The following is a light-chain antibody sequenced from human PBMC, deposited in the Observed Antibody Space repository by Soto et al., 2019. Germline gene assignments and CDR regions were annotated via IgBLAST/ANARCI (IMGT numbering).Light chain of an antibody. CDR1: SSDVGGYNF. J-gene: IGLJ1*01. Sequence: LTQPASVSGSPGQSITISCTGTSSDVGGYNFVSWYQHHPGKAPKLMIYEVSNRPSGVSNRFSGSKSGNTASLTISGLQAEDEADYYCSSYTSSSTLVFGTGTKVTVL. CDR2: EVS. V-gene: IGLV2-14*01. CDR3: SSYTSSSTLV.